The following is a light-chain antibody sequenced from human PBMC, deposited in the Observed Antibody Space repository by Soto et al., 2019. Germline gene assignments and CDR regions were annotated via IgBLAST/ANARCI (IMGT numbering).Light chain of an antibody. CDR1: QSVSIH. J-gene: IGKJ1*01. CDR3: QQASNWPRT. CDR2: GTS. Sequence: EIVMTQSPATLSVSPGESATLSCRASQSVSIHLGWFQHKPGQAPRLLIYGTSRRVSGIPARFSGSGSGTEFTLTISGLQSEDAAVYYCQQASNWPRTFGQGTKVDI. V-gene: IGKV3-15*01.